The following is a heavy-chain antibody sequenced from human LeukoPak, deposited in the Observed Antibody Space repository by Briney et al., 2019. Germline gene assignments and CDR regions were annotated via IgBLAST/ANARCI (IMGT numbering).Heavy chain of an antibody. CDR3: AKAGYSTDGVFDY. CDR2: ISSSSSTI. D-gene: IGHD6-13*01. CDR1: GFTFSSYG. V-gene: IGHV3-48*04. J-gene: IGHJ4*02. Sequence: GRSLRLSCAASGFTFSSYGMHWVRQAPGKGLEWVSYISSSSSTIYYADSVKGRFTISRDNAKNSLYLQMNSLRAEDTALYYCAKAGYSTDGVFDYWGQGTLVTVSS.